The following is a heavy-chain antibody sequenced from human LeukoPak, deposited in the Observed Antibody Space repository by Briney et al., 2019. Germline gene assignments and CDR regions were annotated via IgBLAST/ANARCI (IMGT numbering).Heavy chain of an antibody. CDR2: VYYSGSA. CDR3: ASTYYFDDSGYSRFDY. CDR1: SGSISSYY. D-gene: IGHD3-22*01. V-gene: IGHV4-59*08. Sequence: PSETLSLTCTVSSGSISSYYWSWIRQPPGKGLEWIGYVYYSGSANYNPSLKSRVTISVDTSKNQFSLKLSSVTAADTAVYYCASTYYFDDSGYSRFDYWGQGTLVTVSS. J-gene: IGHJ4*02.